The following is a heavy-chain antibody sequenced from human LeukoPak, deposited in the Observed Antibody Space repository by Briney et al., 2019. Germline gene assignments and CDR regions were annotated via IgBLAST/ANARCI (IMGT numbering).Heavy chain of an antibody. CDR2: IYYSGST. CDR3: ARGYGGYPYFDY. D-gene: IGHD5-12*01. CDR1: GGSISNYY. V-gene: IGHV4-39*07. Sequence: SETLSLTCTVSGGSISNYYWSWIRQPPGKGLEWIGSIYYSGSTYYNPSLKSRVTISVDTSKNQFSLKLSSVTAADTAVYYCARGYGGYPYFDYWGQGTLVTVSS. J-gene: IGHJ4*02.